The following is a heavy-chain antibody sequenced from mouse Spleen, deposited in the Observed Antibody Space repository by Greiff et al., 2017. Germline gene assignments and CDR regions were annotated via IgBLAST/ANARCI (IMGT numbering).Heavy chain of an antibody. J-gene: IGHJ3*01. CDR2: IDPEDGET. D-gene: IGHD2-4*01. Sequence: VQLKESGAELVKPGASVQLSCTASGFNIKDYYMPWVKQRTEQGLEWIGRIDPEDGETKYAPKFQGKATITADTSSNTAYLQLSSLTSEDTAVYYCARSSMITPFAYWGQGTLVTVSA. CDR3: ARSSMITPFAY. CDR1: GFNIKDYY. V-gene: IGHV14-2*01.